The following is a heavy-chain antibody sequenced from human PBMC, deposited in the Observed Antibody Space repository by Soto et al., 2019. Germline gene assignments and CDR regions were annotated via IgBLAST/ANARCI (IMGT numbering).Heavy chain of an antibody. CDR3: AKDVSYGGKRPYYFDY. V-gene: IGHV3-23*01. Sequence: GGSLRLSCAASGFTFSNYAMSWVRQAPGKGLEWVSGISDSGGSAYNADSVKGRFTSSRDNAKSTLYLQMNSLRAEDTAVYYCAKDVSYGGKRPYYFDYWGQGTLVTVSS. CDR2: ISDSGGSA. J-gene: IGHJ4*02. CDR1: GFTFSNYA. D-gene: IGHD4-17*01.